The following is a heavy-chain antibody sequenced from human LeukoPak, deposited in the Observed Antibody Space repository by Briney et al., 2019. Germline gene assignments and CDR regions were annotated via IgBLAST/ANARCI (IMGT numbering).Heavy chain of an antibody. D-gene: IGHD4-17*01. V-gene: IGHV4-59*08. J-gene: IGHJ4*02. CDR3: ARGGATVTHRAPSHF. CDR2: MYYRRTT. CDR1: GGSVTGYY. Sequence: SDTLSLTCTVSGGSVTGYYWAWIRQSPGKGLECIGDMYYRRTTHHNPTPDCPVTMSVHTSRNMCYLKLSSVTAGDTAVYYRARGGATVTHRAPSHFWGQGTLVSVSS.